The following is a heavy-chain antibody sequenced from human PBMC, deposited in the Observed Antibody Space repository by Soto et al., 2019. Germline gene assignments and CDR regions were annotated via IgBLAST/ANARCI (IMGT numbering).Heavy chain of an antibody. CDR3: AKGGGGMDV. Sequence: GESLKISCAASGFTFSSYAMSWVRQAPGKGLEWVAVISYDGSNKYYADSVKGRFTISRDNSKNTLYLQMNSLRAEDTAVYYCAKGGGGMDVWGQGTTVTVSS. CDR1: GFTFSSYA. V-gene: IGHV3-30*18. J-gene: IGHJ6*02. D-gene: IGHD3-10*01. CDR2: ISYDGSNK.